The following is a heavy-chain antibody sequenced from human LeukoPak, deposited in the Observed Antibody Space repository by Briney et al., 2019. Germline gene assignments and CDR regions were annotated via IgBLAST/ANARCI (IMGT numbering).Heavy chain of an antibody. Sequence: GGLVKVSCKASGYTFISFGFSWGRQAPGQGPEWMGWISGYTGNTNYAQRFQGRVTMTTDTSTSSAYMELRTLRSDDTAVYYCVRDLNSAARSFFDYWGPGTLVTVSS. CDR3: VRDLNSAARSFFDY. CDR2: ISGYTGNT. J-gene: IGHJ4*02. CDR1: GYTFISFG. V-gene: IGHV1-18*01. D-gene: IGHD6-6*01.